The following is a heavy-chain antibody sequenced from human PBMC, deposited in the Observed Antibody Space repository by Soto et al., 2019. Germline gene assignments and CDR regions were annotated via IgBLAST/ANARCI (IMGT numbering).Heavy chain of an antibody. Sequence: GVSVKVCCKASVYTYKSYDINWARQENGQGLEWMGWMNPNSGNTGYAQKFQGRVTMTRNTSISTAYMELSSLRSEDTAVYYCARGRVITIFGVVIRKDYYYYYMDVWGKGTTVTVSS. V-gene: IGHV1-8*01. D-gene: IGHD3-3*01. CDR2: MNPNSGNT. J-gene: IGHJ6*03. CDR3: ARGRVITIFGVVIRKDYYYYYMDV. CDR1: VYTYKSYD.